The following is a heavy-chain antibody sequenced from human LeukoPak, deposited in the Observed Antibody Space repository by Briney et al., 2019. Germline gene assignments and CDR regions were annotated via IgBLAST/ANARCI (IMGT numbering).Heavy chain of an antibody. V-gene: IGHV1-2*02. CDR1: GYTFTGYY. CDR3: ARLTTSSGWYIDY. D-gene: IGHD6-19*01. Sequence: GASVKASCKASGYTFTGYYMHWVRQAPGQGLEWRGWINPNSGGTNYAQKFQGRVTMTRDTSISTAYMELSRLRSDDTAVYYCARLTTSSGWYIDYWGQGTLVTVSS. CDR2: INPNSGGT. J-gene: IGHJ4*02.